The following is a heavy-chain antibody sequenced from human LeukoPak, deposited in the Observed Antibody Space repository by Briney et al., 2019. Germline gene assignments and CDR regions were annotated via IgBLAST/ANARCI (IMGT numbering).Heavy chain of an antibody. CDR3: ARPMYSSSFSSWSDP. CDR2: INSDGSST. J-gene: IGHJ5*02. D-gene: IGHD6-6*01. Sequence: PGGSLRLSCAASGFTFSSYWMHWVRQAPGKGLVWASRINSDGSSTSYADSVKGRFTISRDNAKNTLYLQMNSLRAEDTAVYYCARPMYSSSFSSWSDPWGQGTLVTVSS. CDR1: GFTFSSYW. V-gene: IGHV3-74*01.